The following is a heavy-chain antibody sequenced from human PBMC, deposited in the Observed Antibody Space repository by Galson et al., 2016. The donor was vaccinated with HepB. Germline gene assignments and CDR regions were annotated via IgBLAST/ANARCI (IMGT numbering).Heavy chain of an antibody. D-gene: IGHD1-1*01. Sequence: SLRLSCAASGFTLSSFGMHWVRQAPGKGLEWVALIWSDGSNKYNADSVKGRFTISRDNSKNTLYLQMNSLSVEDTAVYYCARGGRNGVFDYWRQGNLITVSS. CDR3: ARGGRNGVFDY. CDR2: IWSDGSNK. CDR1: GFTLSSFG. J-gene: IGHJ4*02. V-gene: IGHV3-33*01.